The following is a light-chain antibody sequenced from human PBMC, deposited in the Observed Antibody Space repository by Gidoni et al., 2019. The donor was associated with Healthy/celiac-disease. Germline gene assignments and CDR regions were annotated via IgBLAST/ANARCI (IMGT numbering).Light chain of an antibody. Sequence: PGERVTLSCRASQSVSSSYLTWYQQKPGQAPRLLIYGASTRATSIPARFSGSGSGTDFTLTISSLQPEDFAVYYCQQDYNLRTFXQXTKLEIK. CDR1: QSVSSSY. J-gene: IGKJ2*01. V-gene: IGKV3D-7*01. CDR3: QQDYNLRT. CDR2: GAS.